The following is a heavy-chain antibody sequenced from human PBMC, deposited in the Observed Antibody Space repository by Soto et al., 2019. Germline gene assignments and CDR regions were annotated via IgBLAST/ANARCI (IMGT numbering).Heavy chain of an antibody. V-gene: IGHV1-18*01. Sequence: QVQLVQSGPELKKPGASVKVSCKTSGYSFHNSGISWVRQAPGQGLEWMGWISVFNGYAHSAQKFQGRVIMTADTFTSTAYMELRGLRSDDTAMYYCSKNGTTWFASWGQGTPVTVS. J-gene: IGHJ5*01. CDR1: GYSFHNSG. CDR3: SKNGTTWFAS. CDR2: ISVFNGYA. D-gene: IGHD1-1*01.